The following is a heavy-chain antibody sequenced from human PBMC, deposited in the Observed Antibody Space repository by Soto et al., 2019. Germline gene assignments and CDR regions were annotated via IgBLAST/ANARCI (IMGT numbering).Heavy chain of an antibody. V-gene: IGHV3-21*01. D-gene: IGHD2-15*01. CDR2: ISSSSSNI. CDR3: ARGSCSGGSCDYFDY. Sequence: PGGSLRLSCAASVLTFSSYSMDWVRQAPGKGLEWVSSISSSSSNIYDADLVKGRFTISRDNAKNSLYLHMNSLRAEDTAVYYCARGSCSGGSCDYFDYWGQGTLVTVSS. CDR1: VLTFSSYS. J-gene: IGHJ4*02.